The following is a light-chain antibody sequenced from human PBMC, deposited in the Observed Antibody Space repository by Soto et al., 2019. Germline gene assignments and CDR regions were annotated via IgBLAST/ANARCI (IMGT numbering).Light chain of an antibody. CDR1: QGISSY. CDR3: QQLLSYPIT. J-gene: IGKJ5*01. Sequence: DIQLTQSPSFLSASVGYRFTITCRASQGISSYLAWYQQKPGKAPKLLIYAASTLQSGVPLRFSGSGSGTSFTLTISSLQPEDFATYYCQQLLSYPITFGKGTQLEIK. V-gene: IGKV1-9*01. CDR2: AAS.